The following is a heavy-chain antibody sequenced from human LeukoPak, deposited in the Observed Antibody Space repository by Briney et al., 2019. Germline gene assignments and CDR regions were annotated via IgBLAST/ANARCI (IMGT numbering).Heavy chain of an antibody. D-gene: IGHD1-26*01. CDR2: ISYDGSNK. CDR3: ARDDIVGATALLDY. Sequence: GRSLRLSCAASGFTFSSYAMHWVRQAPGKGLEWVAVISYDGSNKYYADSVKGRFTISRDNSKNTLYLQMNSLRAEDTAVYYCARDDIVGATALLDYWGQGTLVTVSS. CDR1: GFTFSSYA. J-gene: IGHJ4*02. V-gene: IGHV3-30-3*01.